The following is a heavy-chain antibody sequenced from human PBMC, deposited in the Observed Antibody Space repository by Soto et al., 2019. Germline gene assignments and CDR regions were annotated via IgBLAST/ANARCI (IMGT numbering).Heavy chain of an antibody. CDR1: GASITSSNW. CDR2: IYHSGST. J-gene: IGHJ4*02. Sequence: QVQLQESGPGLVKPSGTLSLTCAVSGASITSSNWWSWVRQPPGKGLQWLGEIYHSGSTNYSPSLQSRVTISVDKSKNQFSLKLSSVTAADTAMYYCARGYSSSSYDYWGQGTLVTVSS. V-gene: IGHV4-4*02. D-gene: IGHD6-6*01. CDR3: ARGYSSSSYDY.